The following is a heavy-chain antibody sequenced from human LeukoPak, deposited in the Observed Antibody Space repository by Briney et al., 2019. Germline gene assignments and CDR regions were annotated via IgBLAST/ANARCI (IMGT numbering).Heavy chain of an antibody. J-gene: IGHJ4*02. D-gene: IGHD3-9*01. CDR2: IYYSGST. CDR3: ARDNTLRYFDY. CDR1: GGSINSYY. Sequence: KPSETLSLTCTVSGGSINSYYWSWIRQPPGKGLEWIGYIYYSGSTNYNPSLKSRVTISVDTSKNQFSLKLSSVTAADTAVYYCARDNTLRYFDYWGQGTLVTVSS. V-gene: IGHV4-59*01.